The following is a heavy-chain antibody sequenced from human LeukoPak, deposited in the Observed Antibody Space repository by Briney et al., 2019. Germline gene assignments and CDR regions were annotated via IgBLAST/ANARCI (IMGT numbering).Heavy chain of an antibody. D-gene: IGHD4-17*01. CDR3: ARVQGDYPGYYYGMDV. CDR1: GFTFSSYA. CDR2: ISYDGSNK. Sequence: GGSLRLSCAASGFTFSSYAMHWVRQAPGKGLEWVAVISYDGSNKYYADSVKGRFTISRDNSKNTLYLLMNSLRAEDTAVYYCARVQGDYPGYYYGMDVWGQGTTVTVSS. J-gene: IGHJ6*02. V-gene: IGHV3-30-3*01.